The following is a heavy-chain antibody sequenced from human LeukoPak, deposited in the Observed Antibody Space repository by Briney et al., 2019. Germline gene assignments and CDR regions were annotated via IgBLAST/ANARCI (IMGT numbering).Heavy chain of an antibody. CDR2: IIPIFGTA. Sequence: GASVRVSCKASGGTFSSYAISWVRQAPGQGLEWMGGIIPIFGTANYAQKFQGRVTITADKSTSTAYMELSSLRSEDTAVYYCARVYGSGSYYFCFDPWGQGTLVTVSS. CDR1: GGTFSSYA. CDR3: ARVYGSGSYYFCFDP. V-gene: IGHV1-69*06. J-gene: IGHJ5*02. D-gene: IGHD3-10*01.